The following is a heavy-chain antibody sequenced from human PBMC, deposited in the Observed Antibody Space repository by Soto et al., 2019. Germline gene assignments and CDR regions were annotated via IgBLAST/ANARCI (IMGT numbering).Heavy chain of an antibody. CDR1: GRSINSGGYY. D-gene: IGHD3-22*01. Sequence: PSETLSLTCTLSGRSINSGGYYWSWTRQHPGKGLEWIGYIYYSGSTYYNPSLKSRVTISVDTSKNQFSLKLSSVTAADTAVYYCARLIVVVPHGAFDIWGQGTMVT. CDR3: ARLIVVVPHGAFDI. V-gene: IGHV4-31*03. J-gene: IGHJ3*02. CDR2: IYYSGST.